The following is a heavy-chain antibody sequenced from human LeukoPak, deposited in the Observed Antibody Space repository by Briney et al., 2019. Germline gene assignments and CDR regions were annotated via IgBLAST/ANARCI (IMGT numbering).Heavy chain of an antibody. CDR1: GFTFSNAW. CDR2: IKSKTDGGTT. D-gene: IGHD3-22*01. V-gene: IGHV3-15*01. CDR3: TTSVYYYDSSGYLAYYFDY. J-gene: IGHJ4*02. Sequence: GGSLRLSCAASGFTFSNAWMSWVRQAPGKGLEWVGRIKSKTDGGTTDYAAPVRGRFTISRDDSKNTLYLQMNSLKTEDTAVYYCTTSVYYYDSSGYLAYYFDYWGQGALVTVSS.